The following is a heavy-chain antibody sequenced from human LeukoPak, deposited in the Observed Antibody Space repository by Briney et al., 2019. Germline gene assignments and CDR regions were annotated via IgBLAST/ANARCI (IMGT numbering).Heavy chain of an antibody. CDR1: GGSISSGDYY. CDR2: IYYSGST. D-gene: IGHD1-1*01. J-gene: IGHJ6*03. V-gene: IGHV4-30-4*08. Sequence: SQTLSLTCTVSGGSISSGDYYWSWIRQPPGKGLEWIGYIYYSGSTYCNPSLKSRVTISVDTSKNQFSLRLSSVTAADTAVYYCARGGVQYYYYYMDVWGKGTTVTVSS. CDR3: ARGGVQYYYYYMDV.